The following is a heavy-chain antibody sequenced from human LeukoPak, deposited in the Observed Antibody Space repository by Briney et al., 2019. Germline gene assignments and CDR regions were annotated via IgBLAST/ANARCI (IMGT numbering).Heavy chain of an antibody. CDR1: GGTFSSYA. J-gene: IGHJ6*03. V-gene: IGHV1-69*06. CDR2: IIPIFGTA. D-gene: IGHD3-10*01. Sequence: SVKVSCKASGGTFSSYAISWVRQAPGQGLEWMGGIIPIFGTANYAQKFQGRVTITADRSTSTAYMELSSLRSEDTAVYYCASATMVPYYYYYMDVWGKGTTVTVSS. CDR3: ASATMVPYYYYYMDV.